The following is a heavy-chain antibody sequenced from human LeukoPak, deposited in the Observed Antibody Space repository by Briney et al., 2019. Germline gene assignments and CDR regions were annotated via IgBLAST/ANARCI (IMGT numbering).Heavy chain of an antibody. CDR3: ARDRENSGRYYYYYMDV. Sequence: SETLSLTCTVSGGSISSYYWSWIRQPPGKGLEWIGYIYYSGSTNYNPSLKSRVTISVDTSKNQFSLKLSSVTAADTAVYYCARDRENSGRYYYYYMDVWGKGTTVTISS. D-gene: IGHD3-10*01. J-gene: IGHJ6*03. V-gene: IGHV4-59*12. CDR2: IYYSGST. CDR1: GGSISSYY.